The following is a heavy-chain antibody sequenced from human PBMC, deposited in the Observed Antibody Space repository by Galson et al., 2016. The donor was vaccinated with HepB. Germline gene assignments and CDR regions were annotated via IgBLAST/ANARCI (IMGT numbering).Heavy chain of an antibody. CDR1: GFAFTNYW. Sequence: SLRLSCAASGFAFTNYWMNWVRQAPGKGLVWVSRISGDGSRVNYADFVKGRVTLSRDNAKNTLYLQMNSLRAEDTAVYYCARDFSSYDDYFDLWGQGTLVTVSS. CDR3: ARDFSSYDDYFDL. J-gene: IGHJ4*02. CDR2: ISGDGSRV. V-gene: IGHV3-74*01. D-gene: IGHD3-3*01.